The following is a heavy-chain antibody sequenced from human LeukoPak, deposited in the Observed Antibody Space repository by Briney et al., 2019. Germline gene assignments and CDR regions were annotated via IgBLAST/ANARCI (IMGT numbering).Heavy chain of an antibody. CDR1: GFTVSSNY. D-gene: IGHD3-22*01. Sequence: GGSLRLSCVVSGFTVSSNYISWVRQAPGKGLEWVSSITSSSSYIYYADSVMGRFTISRDNANNSLYLQMNSLRAEDTAVYYCARHVVAVGFDYWGQGTLVTVSS. CDR3: ARHVVAVGFDY. J-gene: IGHJ4*02. CDR2: ITSSSSYI. V-gene: IGHV3-21*01.